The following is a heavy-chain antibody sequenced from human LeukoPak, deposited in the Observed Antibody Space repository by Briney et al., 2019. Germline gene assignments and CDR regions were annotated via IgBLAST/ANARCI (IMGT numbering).Heavy chain of an antibody. CDR2: IHPTDSQT. J-gene: IGHJ4*02. V-gene: IGHV5-51*01. CDR3: AARAYSGSGSSDY. Sequence: GESLKISCYDSGYNFANFWIGWVRQMPGKGLEWMGIIHPTDSQTLYSPSFQGQVTISVDRSIDTAYLQWSSLKASDTAMYYCAARAYSGSGSSDYSGQGTLVTVSS. D-gene: IGHD3-10*01. CDR1: GYNFANFW.